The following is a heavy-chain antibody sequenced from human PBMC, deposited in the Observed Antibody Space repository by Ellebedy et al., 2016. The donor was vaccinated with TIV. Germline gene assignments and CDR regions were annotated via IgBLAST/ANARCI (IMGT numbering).Heavy chain of an antibody. CDR3: VREGTQCPGGQCHSVAFDI. J-gene: IGHJ3*02. D-gene: IGHD2-8*02. CDR1: GFTFSSYT. V-gene: IGHV3-21*01. CDR2: ISSSSSFI. Sequence: GESLKISXAASGFTFSSYTMTWVRQAPGKGLEWVSAISSSSSFIYYADSVKGRFTISRDNAKNMLYLQMNSLRADDTALYYCVREGTQCPGGQCHSVAFDIWGQGTLVTVSS.